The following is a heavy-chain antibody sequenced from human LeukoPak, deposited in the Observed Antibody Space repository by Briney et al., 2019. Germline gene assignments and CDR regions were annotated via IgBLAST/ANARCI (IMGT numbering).Heavy chain of an antibody. Sequence: GGSLRLSCAASGFTFSSYAMHWVRQAPGKGLEWVAVISYDGSNKYYADSVKGRFTISRDNSKNTLYLQMNSLRAEDTAVYYCARDSMFIGSYGDYWGQGTLVIVSS. D-gene: IGHD1-26*01. CDR2: ISYDGSNK. CDR3: ARDSMFIGSYGDY. J-gene: IGHJ4*02. V-gene: IGHV3-30*04. CDR1: GFTFSSYA.